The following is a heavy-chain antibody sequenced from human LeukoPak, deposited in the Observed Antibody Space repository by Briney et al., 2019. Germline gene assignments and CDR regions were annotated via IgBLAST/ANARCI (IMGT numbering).Heavy chain of an antibody. CDR3: ATDYYDSSGYSLGDDY. J-gene: IGHJ4*02. V-gene: IGHV3-21*01. CDR1: GFTFSSYS. D-gene: IGHD3-22*01. Sequence: PGGPLRLSCAASGFTFSSYSMNWVRQAPGKWLEWVSSISSSSSYIYYADSVKGRFTISRDNAKNSLYLQMNSLRAEDTAVYYCATDYYDSSGYSLGDDYWGQGTLVTVSS. CDR2: ISSSSSYI.